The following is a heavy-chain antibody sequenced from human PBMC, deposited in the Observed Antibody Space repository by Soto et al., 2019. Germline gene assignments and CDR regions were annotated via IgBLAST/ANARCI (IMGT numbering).Heavy chain of an antibody. CDR3: ATDVEMATVDAFDI. Sequence: ASVKVSCKVSGYILTELSMHWVRQAPGKGLEWMGGFDPEDGKIIYAQKFQGRVTMTEDTSTDTAYMELSSLRSADTAVYYCATDVEMATVDAFDIWGQGTMVTVSS. V-gene: IGHV1-24*01. CDR2: FDPEDGKI. D-gene: IGHD4-4*01. CDR1: GYILTELS. J-gene: IGHJ3*02.